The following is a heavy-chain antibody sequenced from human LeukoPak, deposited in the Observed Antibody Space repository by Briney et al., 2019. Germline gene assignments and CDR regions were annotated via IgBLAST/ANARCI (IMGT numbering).Heavy chain of an antibody. CDR2: INPSGGST. Sequence: ASEKVSCKASGYTFTNYYMHWVRQAPGQGLEWMGIINPSGGSTSYAQKFQGRVTMTRDTSTSTVYMELSSLRSEDTAVYYCARDTYSYGLFDYWGQGTLVTVSS. CDR3: ARDTYSYGLFDY. V-gene: IGHV1-46*01. CDR1: GYTFTNYY. J-gene: IGHJ4*02. D-gene: IGHD5-18*01.